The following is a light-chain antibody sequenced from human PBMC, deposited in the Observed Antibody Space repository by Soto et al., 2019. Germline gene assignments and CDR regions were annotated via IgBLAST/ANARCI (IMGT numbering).Light chain of an antibody. J-gene: IGKJ1*01. CDR2: GAS. V-gene: IGKV3-20*01. Sequence: EMVMSHSPATLSVSKEERATLSCRASQSVSSNLAWYQQKPGQAPRLLIYGASSRATVIPDRFSGSGSGTDFTLTISRLEPEDFAVYYCQQYGSSPSWTFGQGTKVDI. CDR3: QQYGSSPSWT. CDR1: QSVSSN.